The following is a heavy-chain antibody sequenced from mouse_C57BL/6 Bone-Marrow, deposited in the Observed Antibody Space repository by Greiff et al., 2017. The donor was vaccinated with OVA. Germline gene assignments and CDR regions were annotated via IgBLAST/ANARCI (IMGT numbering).Heavy chain of an antibody. CDR3: ARYYYGSPWFAY. CDR2: ISSGSSTI. V-gene: IGHV5-17*01. J-gene: IGHJ3*01. Sequence: EVQVVESGGGLVKPGGSLKLSCAASGFTFSDYGMHWVRQAPEKGLEWVAYISSGSSTIYYADTVKGRFTISRDNAKNTLFLQMTILRSEDTAMYYCARYYYGSPWFAYWGQGTLVTVSA. CDR1: GFTFSDYG. D-gene: IGHD1-1*01.